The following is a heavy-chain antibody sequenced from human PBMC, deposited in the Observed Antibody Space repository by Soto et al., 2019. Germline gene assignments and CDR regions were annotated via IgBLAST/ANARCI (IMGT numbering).Heavy chain of an antibody. V-gene: IGHV3-48*03. CDR3: ARKGIAAAGYFDY. D-gene: IGHD6-13*01. CDR2: ISSSGSTI. Sequence: GGSLRLSCAASGFTFSSYEMNWVRQAPGKGLEWVSYISSSGSTIYYADSVKGRFTISRDNAKNSLYLQMNSLRAEGTAVYYCARKGIAAAGYFDYWGQGTLVTVSS. CDR1: GFTFSSYE. J-gene: IGHJ4*02.